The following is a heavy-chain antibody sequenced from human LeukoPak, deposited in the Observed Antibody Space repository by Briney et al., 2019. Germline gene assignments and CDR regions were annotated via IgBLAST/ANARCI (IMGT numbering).Heavy chain of an antibody. D-gene: IGHD4-17*01. Sequence: GSLRLSCAASGFTFSSYSMNWVRQAPGKGLEWVSYISSSSSTIYYADSVKGRFTISRDNAKNSLYLQMNSLRAEDTAVYYCARPPLDYGDYIDYWGQGTLVTVSS. V-gene: IGHV3-48*04. J-gene: IGHJ4*02. CDR1: GFTFSSYS. CDR3: ARPPLDYGDYIDY. CDR2: ISSSSSTI.